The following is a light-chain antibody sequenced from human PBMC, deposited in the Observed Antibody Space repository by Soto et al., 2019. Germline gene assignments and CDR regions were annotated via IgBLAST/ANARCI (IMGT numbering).Light chain of an antibody. Sequence: EIVLTQSPCTLSLSPGEGATLSCRASQSIGGNFLAWYQQRRGQAPRLLIHGASNRATGIPDRFSGSGSGTDFTLTITRLEPEDFAVYYCQQYGGSPRTFGQGTKVDI. J-gene: IGKJ1*01. CDR1: QSIGGNF. CDR2: GAS. V-gene: IGKV3-20*01. CDR3: QQYGGSPRT.